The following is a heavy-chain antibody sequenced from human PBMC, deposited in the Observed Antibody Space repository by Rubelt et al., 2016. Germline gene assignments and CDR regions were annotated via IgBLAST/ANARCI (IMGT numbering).Heavy chain of an antibody. CDR2: ISYDGSNK. D-gene: IGHD6-19*01. V-gene: IGHV3-33*05. Sequence: KGLEWVAVISYDGSNKYYADSVKGRFTISRDNSKNTLYLQMNSLRAEDTAVYYCARDREAVAGRGGDAFDIWGQGTKVTVSS. J-gene: IGHJ3*02. CDR3: ARDREAVAGRGGDAFDI.